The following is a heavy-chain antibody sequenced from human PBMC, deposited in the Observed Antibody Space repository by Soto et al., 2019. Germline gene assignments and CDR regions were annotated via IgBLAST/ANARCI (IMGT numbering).Heavy chain of an antibody. CDR1: GFTFSSYA. CDR2: IGGSGGST. Sequence: GGSLRLSCAASGFTFSSYAMSWIRQAPGKGLEWVSAIGGSGGSTYYADSVEGRFTISRDNSKNTLYLQMNSLRAEDTFVYYCAKLTYYDSSGYRWGQGTLVTVSS. D-gene: IGHD3-22*01. J-gene: IGHJ5*02. CDR3: AKLTYYDSSGYR. V-gene: IGHV3-23*01.